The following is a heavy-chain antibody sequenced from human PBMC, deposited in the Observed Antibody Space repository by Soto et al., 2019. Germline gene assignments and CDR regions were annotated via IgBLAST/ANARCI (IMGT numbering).Heavy chain of an antibody. V-gene: IGHV3-72*01. CDR1: GFTFSDHY. D-gene: IGHD1-26*01. CDR3: SRVEGG. J-gene: IGHJ4*02. Sequence: EEQLVESGGGLVQPGGSLTLSCVGSGFTFSDHYMEWVRQAPGKGLEWVVRSRNKAKSYTTDYAASVKGRFTISRDLSKNSLYVQMNTLKNEDTAVYYCSRVEGGWGQGTLVTVSS. CDR2: SRNKAKSYTT.